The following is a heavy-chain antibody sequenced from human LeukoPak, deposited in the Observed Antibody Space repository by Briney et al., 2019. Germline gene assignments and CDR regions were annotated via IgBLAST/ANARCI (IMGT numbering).Heavy chain of an antibody. V-gene: IGHV3-21*01. CDR1: GFTFSSYG. J-gene: IGHJ6*03. Sequence: GGSLRLSCAASGFTFSSYGMNWVRQAPGKGLEWVSSISSSSSYIYYADSVKGRFTISRDNAKNSLYLQMNSLRAEDTAVYYCARGVHCGGDCYLPGYYYMDVWGKGTTVTVSS. CDR3: ARGVHCGGDCYLPGYYYMDV. CDR2: ISSSSSYI. D-gene: IGHD2-21*02.